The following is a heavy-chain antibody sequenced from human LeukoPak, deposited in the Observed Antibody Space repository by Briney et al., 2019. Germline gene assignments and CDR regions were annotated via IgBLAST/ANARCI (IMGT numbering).Heavy chain of an antibody. CDR3: AKDVGSSLYYFNC. Sequence: GGSLRLSCAASGFTFSSFAMGWVRQAPGKGLEWVSAISGSGDGTHYGDSVKGRFTISRDNSKSTLYLQMISLRAEDTAVYFCAKDVGSSLYYFNCWGQGTLVTVSS. D-gene: IGHD6-13*01. V-gene: IGHV3-23*01. J-gene: IGHJ4*02. CDR1: GFTFSSFA. CDR2: ISGSGDGT.